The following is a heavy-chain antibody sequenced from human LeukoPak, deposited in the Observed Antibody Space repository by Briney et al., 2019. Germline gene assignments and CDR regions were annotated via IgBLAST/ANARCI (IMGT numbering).Heavy chain of an antibody. Sequence: ASVKVSCKASGYTFTDYYMHWVRQAPGQGLEWMGWINPNNGGTNSTQKFQGWVTMTRDTSISTAYMELSRLTSDDTAVYYCARANPLHCSSTSCLFDYWGQGSLVTVSS. V-gene: IGHV1-2*04. J-gene: IGHJ4*02. D-gene: IGHD2-2*01. CDR3: ARANPLHCSSTSCLFDY. CDR1: GYTFTDYY. CDR2: INPNNGGT.